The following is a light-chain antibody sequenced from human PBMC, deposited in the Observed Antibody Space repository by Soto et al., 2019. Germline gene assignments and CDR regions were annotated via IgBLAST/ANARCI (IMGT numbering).Light chain of an antibody. CDR2: DAS. CDR3: QQFHTYPPT. V-gene: IGKV1-5*01. J-gene: IGKJ1*01. CDR1: QGVSRW. Sequence: DVPMTQSPSSLSASIGDRVTITCRASQGVSRWVAWYQQKPGKAPNLLISDASILESGVPLRFSGSGSGTEFTLTISSLQPDDFATYYCQQFHTYPPTFGQGTKVEIK.